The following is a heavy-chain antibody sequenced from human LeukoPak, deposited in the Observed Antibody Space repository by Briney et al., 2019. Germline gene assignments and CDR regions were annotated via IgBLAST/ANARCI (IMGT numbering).Heavy chain of an antibody. J-gene: IGHJ3*02. V-gene: IGHV1-8*03. CDR2: MNPNSGNT. CDR1: GYTFISYD. Sequence: ASVKVSCKASGYTFISYDINWVRQVTGQGLEWMGWMNPNSGNTGYAQKFQGRVTITRNTSISTAFMELSSLRSEDTAVYYCARLYGDQGQDAFDIWGQGTMVTVSS. CDR3: ARLYGDQGQDAFDI. D-gene: IGHD4-17*01.